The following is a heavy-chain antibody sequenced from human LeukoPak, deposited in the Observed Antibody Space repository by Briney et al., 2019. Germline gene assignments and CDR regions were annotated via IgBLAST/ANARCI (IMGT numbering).Heavy chain of an antibody. D-gene: IGHD4-11*01. CDR1: GFTFSSYE. CDR2: ISSSGSTI. CDR3: AKDAAANVDYPYYFDY. V-gene: IGHV3-48*03. J-gene: IGHJ4*02. Sequence: GGSLRLSCAASGFTFSSYEMNWVRQAPGKGLEWVSYISSSGSTIYYADSVKGRFTISRDNSRTTLYLLMNSLRAEDTAVYYCAKDAAANVDYPYYFDYWGQRALVTVSS.